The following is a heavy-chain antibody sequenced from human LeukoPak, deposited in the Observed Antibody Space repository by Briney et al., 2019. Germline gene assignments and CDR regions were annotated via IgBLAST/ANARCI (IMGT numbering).Heavy chain of an antibody. Sequence: GRSLRLSCAASGFTFSSYAMHWVRQAPGKGLEWVAVISYDGSNKYYADSVKGRFTISRDNSKNTLYLQMNSLRAEDTAVYYGARGSYYDSSGLSWGQGTLVTVSS. CDR2: ISYDGSNK. V-gene: IGHV3-30*01. CDR1: GFTFSSYA. J-gene: IGHJ4*02. D-gene: IGHD3-22*01. CDR3: ARGSYYDSSGLS.